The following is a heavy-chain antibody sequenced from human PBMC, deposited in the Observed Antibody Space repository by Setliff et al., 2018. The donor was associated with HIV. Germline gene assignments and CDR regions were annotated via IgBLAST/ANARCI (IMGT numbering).Heavy chain of an antibody. J-gene: IGHJ3*02. CDR1: GGTFSSYT. Sequence: SVKVSCKASGGTFSSYTISWVRQAPGQGLEWMGGIIPIFGTTNYAQKFQGRVAITADESTSTAYMELSSLRSEDTAVYYCAMSMTTYPVSRAFDIWGQGTMVTVSS. D-gene: IGHD4-4*01. V-gene: IGHV1-69*13. CDR2: IIPIFGTT. CDR3: AMSMTTYPVSRAFDI.